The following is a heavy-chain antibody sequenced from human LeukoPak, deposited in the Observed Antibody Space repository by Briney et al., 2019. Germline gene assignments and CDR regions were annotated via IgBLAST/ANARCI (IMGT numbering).Heavy chain of an antibody. V-gene: IGHV3-15*07. CDR1: GFTFSNAW. J-gene: IGHJ4*02. D-gene: IGHD3-22*01. Sequence: GGSLRLSCAASGFTFSNAWMNWVRQAPGKGLEWVGRIKSKTDGGTTDYAAPVKGRFTISRDDSKNTLYLQMNSLETEDTALYYCTRGSVTYDSSDFDQWGQGTLVTVSS. CDR2: IKSKTDGGTT. CDR3: TRGSVTYDSSDFDQ.